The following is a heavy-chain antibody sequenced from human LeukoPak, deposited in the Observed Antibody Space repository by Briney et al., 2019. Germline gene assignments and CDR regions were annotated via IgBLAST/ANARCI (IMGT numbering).Heavy chain of an antibody. D-gene: IGHD2-15*01. CDR3: ARVASYSGFDY. CDR2: IIPIFGTA. Sequence: ASVKVSCKASRGTFSSYAISWVRQAPGQGLEWMGGIIPIFGTANYAQKFQGRVTITADESTSTAYMELSSLRSEDTAVYYCARVASYSGFDYWGQGTLVTVSS. CDR1: RGTFSSYA. J-gene: IGHJ4*02. V-gene: IGHV1-69*13.